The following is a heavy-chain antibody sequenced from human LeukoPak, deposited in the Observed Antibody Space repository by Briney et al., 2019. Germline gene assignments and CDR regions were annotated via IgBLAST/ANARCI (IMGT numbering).Heavy chain of an antibody. Sequence: ASVKVSCKASGYTFTSYGISWMRQAPGQGLEWMGWISAYNGNTNYAPKLQGRVTMTTDTSTSTAYMELRSLRSDDTAVYYCARETTVTTPDAFDIWGQGTMVTVSS. CDR2: ISAYNGNT. CDR1: GYTFTSYG. V-gene: IGHV1-18*01. CDR3: ARETTVTTPDAFDI. D-gene: IGHD4-17*01. J-gene: IGHJ3*02.